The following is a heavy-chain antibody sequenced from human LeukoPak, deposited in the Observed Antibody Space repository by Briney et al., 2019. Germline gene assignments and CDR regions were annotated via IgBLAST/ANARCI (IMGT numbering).Heavy chain of an antibody. V-gene: IGHV4-4*09. Sequence: SETLSLTCTGAGGSISSYYWSWIRQRPGKGREWIVYIYTSGSTNYNPSLKSRVTISLDPSTNQFSLKLSSVTAADPAVYYCARHRIYSYGYYFDYWGQGTLVTVSS. D-gene: IGHD5-18*01. CDR1: GGSISSYY. J-gene: IGHJ4*02. CDR2: IYTSGST. CDR3: ARHRIYSYGYYFDY.